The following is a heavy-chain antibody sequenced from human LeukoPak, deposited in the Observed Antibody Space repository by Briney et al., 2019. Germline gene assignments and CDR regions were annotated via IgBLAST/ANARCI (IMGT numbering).Heavy chain of an antibody. J-gene: IGHJ4*02. D-gene: IGHD5-12*01. CDR2: ISACNGNT. Sequence: ASVKVSCEASGYTFTSYGISWVRQAPGQGLEWMGWISACNGNTNYAQTLQGRVTMTTDTSTSTAYMELRSLRSDDTAVYYCARGGYSGYDSPFDYWGQGTLVTVSS. CDR3: ARGGYSGYDSPFDY. V-gene: IGHV1-18*04. CDR1: GYTFTSYG.